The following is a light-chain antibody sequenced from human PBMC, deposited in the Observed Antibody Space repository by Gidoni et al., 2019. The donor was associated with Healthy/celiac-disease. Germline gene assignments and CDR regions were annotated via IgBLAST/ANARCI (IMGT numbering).Light chain of an antibody. V-gene: IGKV3-11*01. CDR1: QSISSY. Sequence: VLTQSLATLSFSPGERVTIPCRASQSISSYLDWYQQKPGQAPRLLIYDASSRASGIPARFSGSGSGTDFTLTISSLEPEDFAVYYCQQRSNRPRLTFGGGTKVEIK. J-gene: IGKJ4*01. CDR3: QQRSNRPRLT. CDR2: DAS.